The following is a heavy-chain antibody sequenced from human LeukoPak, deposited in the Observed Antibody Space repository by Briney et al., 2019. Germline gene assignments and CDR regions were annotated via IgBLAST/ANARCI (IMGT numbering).Heavy chain of an antibody. CDR2: ISGGGGTT. CDR3: ASKYSSSWSLGWFDP. V-gene: IGHV3-23*01. J-gene: IGHJ5*02. Sequence: GGSLRLSCAASGFTFSNYAMSWVRQAPGKGLEWVSAISGGGGTTYYADSVKGRFTISRDNSKNTLYLQMNSLRAEDTAVYYCASKYSSSWSLGWFDPWGQGTLVTVSS. D-gene: IGHD6-13*01. CDR1: GFTFSNYA.